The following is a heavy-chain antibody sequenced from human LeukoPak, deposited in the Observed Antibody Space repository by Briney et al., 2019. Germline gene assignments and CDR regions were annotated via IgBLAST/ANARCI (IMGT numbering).Heavy chain of an antibody. V-gene: IGHV3-21*01. Sequence: GGSLRLSCAASGFTFSSFSMNWVRQAPGKGLEWVSSISSTSSYIYYADSLKGRFTVSRDNAKNSLFLQMNSLRAEDTAVYYCASSSGWTPYYYMDVWGKGTTVTVSS. CDR2: ISSTSSYI. CDR3: ASSSGWTPYYYMDV. D-gene: IGHD6-19*01. CDR1: GFTFSSFS. J-gene: IGHJ6*03.